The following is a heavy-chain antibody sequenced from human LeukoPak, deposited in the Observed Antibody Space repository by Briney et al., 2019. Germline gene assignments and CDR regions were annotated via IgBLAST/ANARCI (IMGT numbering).Heavy chain of an antibody. V-gene: IGHV3-30*03. CDR3: ARYYGSGSLDY. J-gene: IGHJ4*02. D-gene: IGHD3-10*01. CDR1: GFAFSDYG. CDR2: ISYDGSNK. Sequence: PGRSLRLSCAAAGFAFSDYGMHWVRHAPGKGLEWVALISYDGSNKYYADSVKGRFTISRYTSKNTLHLQMDSLRVEDTAMYYCARYYGSGSLDYWGQGTLVTVSS.